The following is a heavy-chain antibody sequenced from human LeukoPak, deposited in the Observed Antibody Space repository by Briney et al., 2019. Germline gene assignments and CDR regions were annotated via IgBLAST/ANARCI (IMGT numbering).Heavy chain of an antibody. CDR3: AKEPDLWFAEYYFDY. Sequence: GGSLRLSCAASGFTFSSDGMHWVRQAPGKGLEWVAFIRYDGSNKYYADSVKGRFTISRDNSKNTLYLQMNSLRAEDTAVYYCAKEPDLWFAEYYFDYWGQGTLVTVSS. V-gene: IGHV3-30*02. J-gene: IGHJ4*02. CDR2: IRYDGSNK. D-gene: IGHD3-10*01. CDR1: GFTFSSDG.